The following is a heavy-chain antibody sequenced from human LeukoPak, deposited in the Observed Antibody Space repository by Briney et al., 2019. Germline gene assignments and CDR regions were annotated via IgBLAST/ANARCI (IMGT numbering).Heavy chain of an antibody. J-gene: IGHJ3*02. D-gene: IGHD4-11*01. Sequence: SETLSLTCAVYGDSFSGYYWSWIRQPPGKGLEWIAEINHRGTTHYNPSLKSRVTISVDTSKNQFSLKLTSVTAADTAVYYCARCLSSSRVNAFDMWGQGTMVTVSS. CDR3: ARCLSSSRVNAFDM. CDR2: INHRGTT. CDR1: GDSFSGYY. V-gene: IGHV4-34*01.